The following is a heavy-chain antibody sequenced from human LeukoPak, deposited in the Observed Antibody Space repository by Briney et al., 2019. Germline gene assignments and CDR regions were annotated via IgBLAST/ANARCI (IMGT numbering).Heavy chain of an antibody. J-gene: IGHJ4*02. CDR2: FAGSDTTR. D-gene: IGHD3-22*01. CDR1: GFDFSAYE. CDR3: TTLGYHLDS. Sequence: GGSLRLSCAASGFDFSAYEMNWVRQAPGKGLEWVAYFAGSDTTRYYADSVKGRFTISRDNARNSLYLQMNSLRAEDTALYYCTTLGYHLDSWGQGTLVTVSS. V-gene: IGHV3-48*03.